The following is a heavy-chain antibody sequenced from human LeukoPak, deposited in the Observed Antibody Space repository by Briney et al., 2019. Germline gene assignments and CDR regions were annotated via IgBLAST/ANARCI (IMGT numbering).Heavy chain of an antibody. D-gene: IGHD4-17*01. CDR1: GDSISSGAYY. CDR2: IYYSGST. J-gene: IGHJ6*03. Sequence: SETLSLTCTVSGDSISSGAYYWSWIRQPPGKGLEWIGYIYYSGSTYYNPSLKSRVTISVDTSKNQFSLKLSSVTAADTAVYYCARNLLDYGDYGYYMDVWGKGTTVTVSS. V-gene: IGHV4-30-4*08. CDR3: ARNLLDYGDYGYYMDV.